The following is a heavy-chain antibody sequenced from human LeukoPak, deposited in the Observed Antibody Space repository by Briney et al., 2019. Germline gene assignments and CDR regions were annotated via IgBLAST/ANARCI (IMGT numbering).Heavy chain of an antibody. V-gene: IGHV3-21*01. CDR3: ARFQQWLPFDY. J-gene: IGHJ4*02. Sequence: GGSLRLSCAASGFTFSSYEMNWVRQAPGKGLEWVSSISSSSSYIYYADSVKGRFTISRDNAKNSLYLQMNSLRAEDTAVYYCARFQQWLPFDYWGQGTLVTVSS. D-gene: IGHD6-19*01. CDR2: ISSSSSYI. CDR1: GFTFSSYE.